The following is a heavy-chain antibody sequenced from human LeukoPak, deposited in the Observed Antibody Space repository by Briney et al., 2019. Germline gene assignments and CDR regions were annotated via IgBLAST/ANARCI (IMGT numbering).Heavy chain of an antibody. J-gene: IGHJ6*02. CDR1: GFTFSSYA. Sequence: GGSLRLSCAASGFTFSSYAMHWVRQAPGKGLEWVAVISYDGSNKYYADSVKGRFTISRDNSKNTLYLQMNSLRAEGTAVYYCARDRGYCSGGSRQTAPIPYGMDVWGQGTTVTVSS. CDR2: ISYDGSNK. CDR3: ARDRGYCSGGSRQTAPIPYGMDV. V-gene: IGHV3-30-3*01. D-gene: IGHD2-15*01.